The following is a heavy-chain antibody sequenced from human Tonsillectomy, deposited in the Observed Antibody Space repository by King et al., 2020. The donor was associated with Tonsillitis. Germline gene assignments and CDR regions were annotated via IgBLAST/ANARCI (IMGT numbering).Heavy chain of an antibody. Sequence: DVQLVESGGGLVKPGGSLRLSCATSGFSFSDHDMNWVRQAPGKGLEWGSSINSNRKYIQYADSGKGRFTISRDNAKNSLYLQLNSLRAEDTAVYFCARDKGAGYYDSGRGAFDVWRQGTMVTVSS. J-gene: IGHJ3*01. CDR1: GFSFSDHD. CDR2: INSNRKYI. D-gene: IGHD3-3*01. CDR3: ARDKGAGYYDSGRGAFDV. V-gene: IGHV3-21*01.